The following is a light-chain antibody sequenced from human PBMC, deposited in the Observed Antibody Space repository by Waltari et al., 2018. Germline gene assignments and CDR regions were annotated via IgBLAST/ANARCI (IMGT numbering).Light chain of an antibody. J-gene: IGLJ3*02. CDR3: MIWHRGVWV. V-gene: IGLV5-45*03. CDR1: SGVNVVSYN. CDR2: YKSVSDK. Sequence: QAVVTQPSSLSASPGASASLTCTLRSGVNVVSYNIYWYQQKAGSPPQFLLRYKSVSDKQLGAGVPSRFSGAKDASANVGILLISGLRSEDEADYYCMIWHRGVWVSGGGTQLTVL.